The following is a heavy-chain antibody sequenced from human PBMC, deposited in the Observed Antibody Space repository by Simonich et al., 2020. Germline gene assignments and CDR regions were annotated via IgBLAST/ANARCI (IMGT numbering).Heavy chain of an antibody. V-gene: IGHV3-7*01. CDR1: GFTFSSYW. CDR3: ARDREVYGSGSYYNY. Sequence: EVQLVESGGGLVQPGGSLRLSCAASGFTFSSYWMSWVRQAPGKGLEWVANIKQDEREKYYVDSVKGRFTISRDNAKNSLYLQMNSLRAEDTAVYYCARDREVYGSGSYYNYWGQGTLVTVSS. J-gene: IGHJ4*02. CDR2: IKQDEREK. D-gene: IGHD3-10*01.